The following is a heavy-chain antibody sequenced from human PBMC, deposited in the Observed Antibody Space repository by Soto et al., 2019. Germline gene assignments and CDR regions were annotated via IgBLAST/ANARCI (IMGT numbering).Heavy chain of an antibody. D-gene: IGHD2-15*01. CDR2: TYYRSKWYN. Sequence: PSQTLSLTCAIPGDSVSSNSAAWNWIRQSPSRGLEWLGRTYYRSKWYNDYAVSVKSRITINPDTSKNQFSLQLNSVTPEDTAVYYCARDLGCSGGSCYYYYYGKDVWGQGTTVTVSS. CDR1: GDSVSSNSAA. J-gene: IGHJ6*02. CDR3: ARDLGCSGGSCYYYYYGKDV. V-gene: IGHV6-1*01.